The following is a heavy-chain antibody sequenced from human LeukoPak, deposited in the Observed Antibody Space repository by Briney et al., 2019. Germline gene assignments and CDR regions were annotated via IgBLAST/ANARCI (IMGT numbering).Heavy chain of an antibody. CDR1: GYSISSGYY. D-gene: IGHD3-22*01. CDR2: IYHSGST. V-gene: IGHV4-38-2*02. CDR3: AREGFYDSSFRHSV. J-gene: IGHJ4*02. Sequence: PSETLSLTCAVSGYSISSGYYWGWIRQPPGKGLEWIGSIYHSGSTNYNPSLKSRVTISVDTSKNQFSLKLSSVTAADTAVYYCAREGFYDSSFRHSVWSPGTLVTVSS.